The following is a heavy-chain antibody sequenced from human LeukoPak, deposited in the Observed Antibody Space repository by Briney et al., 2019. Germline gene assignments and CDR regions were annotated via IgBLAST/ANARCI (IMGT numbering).Heavy chain of an antibody. CDR1: GVSINRFY. CDR2: IYSGVPT. V-gene: IGHV4-4*09. J-gene: IGHJ4*02. CDR3: VQTTGWPGFDY. D-gene: IGHD1-1*01. Sequence: SETLSLTCTTSGVSINRFYWSWVRQPPGKGLEWIGNIYSGVPTYFNPCLKSRVTISVDTSKNQFSLNLTSVTAADTAMYYCVQTTGWPGFDYWGQGILVTVSS.